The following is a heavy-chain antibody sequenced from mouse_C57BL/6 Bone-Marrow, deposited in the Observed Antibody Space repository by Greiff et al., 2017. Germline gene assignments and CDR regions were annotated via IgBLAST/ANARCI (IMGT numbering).Heavy chain of an antibody. CDR3: AGSNYEGDY. CDR1: GYTFTSYW. CDR2: IDPSDSYT. J-gene: IGHJ2*01. Sequence: QVQLQRPGAELVKPGASVKLSCKASGYTFTSYWMQWVKQRPGQGLEWIGEIDPSDSYTTYNQKFKGKATLTVDTSSSPAYMQRSSLSSEDSAVYYCAGSNYEGDYGGKGTTLTVSS. D-gene: IGHD2-5*01. V-gene: IGHV1-50*01.